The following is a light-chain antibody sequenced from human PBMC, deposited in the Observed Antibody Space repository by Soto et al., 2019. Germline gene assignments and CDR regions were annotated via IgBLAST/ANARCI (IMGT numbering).Light chain of an antibody. V-gene: IGKV3-20*01. CDR3: QQYGSAPRT. CDR2: DAS. J-gene: IGKJ1*01. Sequence: EIVLTQSPGTLSLSPGERAILSCRASQSVSSDSLAWYRQKPGQAPRLLVYDASSRATGIPDRFSGSGSGTDFTLTISRLVPEDCAVYYCQQYGSAPRTFGQEAKVEIK. CDR1: QSVSSDS.